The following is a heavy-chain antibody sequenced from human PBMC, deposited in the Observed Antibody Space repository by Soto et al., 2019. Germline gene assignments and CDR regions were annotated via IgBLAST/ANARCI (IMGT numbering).Heavy chain of an antibody. Sequence: GGSLRLSCAASGFTFSSYAMHWVRQAPGKGLEWVAVISYDGSNKYYADSVKGRFTISRDNSKNTLYLQMNSLRAEDTAVYYCARDLGYDDSSGYYDYWGQGTLVTVSS. J-gene: IGHJ4*02. CDR2: ISYDGSNK. D-gene: IGHD3-22*01. CDR1: GFTFSSYA. CDR3: ARDLGYDDSSGYYDY. V-gene: IGHV3-30-3*01.